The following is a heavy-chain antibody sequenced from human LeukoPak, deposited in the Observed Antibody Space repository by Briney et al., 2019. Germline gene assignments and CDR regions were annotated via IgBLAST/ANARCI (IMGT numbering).Heavy chain of an antibody. Sequence: ASVKVSCKASGYTFTGXYXXXXRXXPGQGXXWXGXXNPNSGGTNYAQKFQGRVTMTRDTSISTAYMELSRLTSDDTAVYYCARDQYLYSRGWYYYGMDVWGQGTTVTVSS. CDR1: GYTFTGXY. D-gene: IGHD6-19*01. CDR2: XNPNSGGT. V-gene: IGHV1-2*02. J-gene: IGHJ6*02. CDR3: ARDQYLYSRGWYYYGMDV.